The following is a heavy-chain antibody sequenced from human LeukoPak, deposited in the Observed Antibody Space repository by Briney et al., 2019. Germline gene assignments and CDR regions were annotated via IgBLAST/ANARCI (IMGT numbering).Heavy chain of an antibody. CDR2: FDPEDGET. V-gene: IGHV1-24*01. CDR3: ATHPVTFGGVIGDDAFDI. Sequence: ASVKVSCKVSGYTLTELSMHWVRQAPGKGLEWMGGFDPEDGETIYAQKFQGRVTMTEDTSTDTAYMELSSLRSEDTAVYYCATHPVTFGGVIGDDAFDIWGQGTVVTVSS. D-gene: IGHD3-16*02. J-gene: IGHJ3*02. CDR1: GYTLTELS.